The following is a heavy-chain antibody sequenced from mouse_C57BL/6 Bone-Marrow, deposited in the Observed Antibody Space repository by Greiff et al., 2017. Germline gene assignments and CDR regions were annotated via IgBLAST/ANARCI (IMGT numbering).Heavy chain of an antibody. J-gene: IGHJ2*01. V-gene: IGHV5-16*01. CDR1: GFTFSDYY. CDR3: ARAPHYYGSSFYFDY. Sequence: EVQLVESEGGLVQPGSSMKLSCTASGFTFSDYYMAWVRQVPEKGLEWVANINYDGSSTYYLDSLKSRFIISRDNAKNILYLQMSSLKSEDTATYYGARAPHYYGSSFYFDYWGQGTTLTVSS. CDR2: INYDGSST. D-gene: IGHD1-1*01.